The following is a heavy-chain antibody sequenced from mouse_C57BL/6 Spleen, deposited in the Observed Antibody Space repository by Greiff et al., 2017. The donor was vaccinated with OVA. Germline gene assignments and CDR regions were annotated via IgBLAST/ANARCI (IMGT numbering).Heavy chain of an antibody. V-gene: IGHV1-61*01. Sequence: QVQLQQPGAELVRPGSSVKLSCKASGYTFTSYWMDWVKQRPGQGLEWIGNIYPSDSETHYNQKFKDKATLTVDKSSSTAYMQLSSLTSEDSAVYYCARVTGDDYWGQGTTLTVSS. J-gene: IGHJ2*01. CDR2: IYPSDSET. CDR1: GYTFTSYW. CDR3: ARVTGDDY. D-gene: IGHD2-12*01.